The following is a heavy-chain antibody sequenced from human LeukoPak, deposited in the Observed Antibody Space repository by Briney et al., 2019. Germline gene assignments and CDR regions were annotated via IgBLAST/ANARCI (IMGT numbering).Heavy chain of an antibody. Sequence: SVKVSCKASGGTFSSYAISWVRQARGQGLEWMGGIIPIFGTANYAQKFQGRVTITADESTSTAYMELSSLRSEDTAVYYCAFQGGYSYGRSGMGVWAKGPRSPSPQ. CDR2: IIPIFGTA. CDR1: GGTFSSYA. D-gene: IGHD5-18*01. J-gene: IGHJ6*04. CDR3: AFQGGYSYGRSGMGV. V-gene: IGHV1-69*13.